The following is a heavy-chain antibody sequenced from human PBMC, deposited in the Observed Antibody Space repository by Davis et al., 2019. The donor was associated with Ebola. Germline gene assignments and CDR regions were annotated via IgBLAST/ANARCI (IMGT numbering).Heavy chain of an antibody. CDR3: TRHLDYDSSGYYYYYYGMDV. CDR2: IENDGSKK. Sequence: GESLKISCAASGFTFSSYWMSWVRQAPGKGLEWVATIENDGSKKYYMDSVKGRFTISRDDSKNTAYLQMNSLKTEDTAVYYCTRHLDYDSSGYYYYYYGMDVWGQGTTVTVSS. J-gene: IGHJ6*02. D-gene: IGHD3-22*01. V-gene: IGHV3-7*03. CDR1: GFTFSSYW.